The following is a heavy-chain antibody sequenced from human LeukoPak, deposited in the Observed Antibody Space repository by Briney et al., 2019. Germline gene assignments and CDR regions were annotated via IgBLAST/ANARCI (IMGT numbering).Heavy chain of an antibody. Sequence: TGGSLRLSCAASGFTFSSYGMHWVHQAPGKGLEWVAVISYDGSNKYYADSVKGRFTISRDNSKNTLYLQMNSLRAEDTAVYYCATYSSSSGGMDYWGQGTLVTVSS. CDR2: ISYDGSNK. V-gene: IGHV3-30*03. CDR3: ATYSSSSGGMDY. D-gene: IGHD6-6*01. J-gene: IGHJ4*02. CDR1: GFTFSSYG.